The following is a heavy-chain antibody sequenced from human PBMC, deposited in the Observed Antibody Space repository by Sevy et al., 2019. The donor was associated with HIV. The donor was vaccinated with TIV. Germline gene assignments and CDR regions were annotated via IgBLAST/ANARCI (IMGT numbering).Heavy chain of an antibody. CDR2: ISSSSSTI. CDR1: RFTFSTYS. CDR3: ARVPSTGRYGMDV. Sequence: GGSLRLSCAASRFTFSTYSMNWVRQAPGKGLEWVSYISSSSSTIYYSDSVRGRFTISRDNAKNSLYLQMNSLRADDTAVYYCARVPSTGRYGMDVWGQGTTVTVSS. V-gene: IGHV3-48*01. D-gene: IGHD3-10*01. J-gene: IGHJ6*02.